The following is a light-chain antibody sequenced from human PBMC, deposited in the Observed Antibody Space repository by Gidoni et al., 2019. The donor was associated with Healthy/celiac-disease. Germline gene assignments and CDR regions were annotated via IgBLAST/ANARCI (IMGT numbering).Light chain of an antibody. CDR3: QQYGSSP. J-gene: IGKJ4*01. Sequence: EIVLTQSPGTLSLSPGERATLSCSASQSVSSSDLAWYQQKPGQAHRLLIYGAASRANGIPDRFSGSGSGTDFTLTISRLEPEDFAVYYCQQYGSSPFXGXTKVEIK. CDR2: GAA. V-gene: IGKV3-20*01. CDR1: QSVSSSD.